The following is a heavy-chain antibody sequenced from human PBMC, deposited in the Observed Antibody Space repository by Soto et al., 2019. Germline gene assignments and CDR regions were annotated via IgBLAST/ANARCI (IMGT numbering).Heavy chain of an antibody. CDR1: GYTFTSYG. D-gene: IGHD6-19*01. V-gene: IGHV1-18*04. J-gene: IGHJ6*02. Sequence: GASVKVSCKASGYTFTSYGISWVRQAPGQGLEWMGWISAYNGNTNYAQKLQGRVTMTTDTSTSTAYMELRSLRSDDTAVYYCARAGYSSGWIDYYYYYGMDVWGQGTTVTVS. CDR3: ARAGYSSGWIDYYYYYGMDV. CDR2: ISAYNGNT.